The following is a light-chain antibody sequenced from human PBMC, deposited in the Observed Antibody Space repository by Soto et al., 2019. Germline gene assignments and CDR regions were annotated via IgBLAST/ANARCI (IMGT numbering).Light chain of an antibody. V-gene: IGKV3-20*01. J-gene: IGKJ4*01. CDR2: AAV. Sequence: VLTQSPDSLSLSPGERATVSCRASQTVTRKYVAWYQQRPGQAPRLLIYAAVKRATGIPARFSGSESGRDYTLSISGLDPGDSAVYYCQQYGDSITFGGGTKVEIK. CDR3: QQYGDSIT. CDR1: QTVTRKY.